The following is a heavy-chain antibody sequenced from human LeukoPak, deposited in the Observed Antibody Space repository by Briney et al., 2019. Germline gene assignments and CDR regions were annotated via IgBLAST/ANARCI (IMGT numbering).Heavy chain of an antibody. CDR1: GGSISSYY. V-gene: IGHV4-59*08. D-gene: IGHD1-26*01. Sequence: SETLSLTCTVYGGSISSYYWSWIRQPPGKGLEWIGYIYYSGSANYNPSLKSRVTIPVDTSKNQFSLKLSSVTAADTAVYYCARHRNLESYHGGYYYYGMDVWGQGTTVTVSS. J-gene: IGHJ6*02. CDR2: IYYSGSA. CDR3: ARHRNLESYHGGYYYYGMDV.